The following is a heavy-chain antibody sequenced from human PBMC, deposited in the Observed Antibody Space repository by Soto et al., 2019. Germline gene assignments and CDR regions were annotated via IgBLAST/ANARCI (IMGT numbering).Heavy chain of an antibody. J-gene: IGHJ4*02. CDR3: ARHSAWVDY. D-gene: IGHD3-10*01. CDR1: GGSISSYY. V-gene: IGHV4-59*08. Sequence: QVQLQESGPGLVKPSETLSLTCTVSGGSISSYYWSWIRQPPGQGLEWIGYIYYSGSTNYNPSLKSRVTISVDTSKNQFSLKLSSVTAADTAVYYCARHSAWVDYWGQGTLVTVSS. CDR2: IYYSGST.